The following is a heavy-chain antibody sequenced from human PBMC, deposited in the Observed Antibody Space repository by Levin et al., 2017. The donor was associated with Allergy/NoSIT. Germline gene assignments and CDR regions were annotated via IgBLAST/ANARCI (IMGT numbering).Heavy chain of an antibody. CDR1: GYTFTSYG. J-gene: IGHJ6*02. Sequence: ASVKVSCKASGYTFTSYGISWVRQAPGQGLEWMGWISAYNGNTNYAQKLQGRVTMTTDTSTSTAYMELRSLRSDDTAVYYCARDWGSSWWYYDYGMDVWGQGTTVTVSS. D-gene: IGHD6-13*01. CDR2: ISAYNGNT. V-gene: IGHV1-18*01. CDR3: ARDWGSSWWYYDYGMDV.